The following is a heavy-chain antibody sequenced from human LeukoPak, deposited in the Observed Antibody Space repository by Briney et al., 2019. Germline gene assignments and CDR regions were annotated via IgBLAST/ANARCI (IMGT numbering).Heavy chain of an antibody. CDR2: ISSSGSTI. CDR1: GFTFRSYW. Sequence: GGSLRLSCAGPGFTFRSYWMHWVRQAPGKGLEWVSYISSSGSTIYYADSVKGRFTISRDNAENSLYLQMNSLRAEDTAVYYCAELGITMIGGVWGKGTTVTISS. J-gene: IGHJ6*04. D-gene: IGHD3-10*02. CDR3: AELGITMIGGV. V-gene: IGHV3-48*04.